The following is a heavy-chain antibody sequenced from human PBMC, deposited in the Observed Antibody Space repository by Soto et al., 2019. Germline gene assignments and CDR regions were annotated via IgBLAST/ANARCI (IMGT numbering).Heavy chain of an antibody. V-gene: IGHV4-61*01. Sequence: SETLSLTCTVSGGSVSSGSYYWSWIRQPPGKGLEWIGYIYYSGSTNYNPSLKSRVTISVDTSKNQFSLKLSSVTAADTAVYYFARFPTTYCTNGVCYSAYYYYGMDVWGQGTTVTVSS. CDR3: ARFPTTYCTNGVCYSAYYYYGMDV. CDR1: GGSVSSGSYY. CDR2: IYYSGST. J-gene: IGHJ6*02. D-gene: IGHD2-8*01.